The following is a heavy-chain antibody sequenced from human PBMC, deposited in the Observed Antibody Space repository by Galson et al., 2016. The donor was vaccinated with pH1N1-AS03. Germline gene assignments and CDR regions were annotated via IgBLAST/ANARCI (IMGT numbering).Heavy chain of an antibody. CDR3: ARAVRNQLLSEY. D-gene: IGHD2/OR15-2a*01. J-gene: IGHJ4*02. CDR2: ISAYSGDT. CDR1: GYTFNLYG. Sequence: SVKVSCKASGYTFNLYGTSWVRQAPGQGLEWLGWISAYSGDTHYAQNFQGRVSMTSNTAITTAYMELSSLTTDDTAVYYCARAVRNQLLSEYWGQGSLVTVSS. V-gene: IGHV1-18*01.